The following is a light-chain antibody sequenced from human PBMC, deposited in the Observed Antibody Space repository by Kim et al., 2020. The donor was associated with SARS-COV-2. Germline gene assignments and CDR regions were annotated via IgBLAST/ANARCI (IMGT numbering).Light chain of an antibody. Sequence: GETVTISCTRSSGSLASNYVQWYQQRPGSAPTTVLYEDNQRPSGVPDRFSGSIDSSSNSASLTISGLKTEDEADYYGQSYDSSNYVFGTGTKVTVL. CDR3: QSYDSSNYV. J-gene: IGLJ1*01. CDR2: EDN. CDR1: SGSLASNY. V-gene: IGLV6-57*03.